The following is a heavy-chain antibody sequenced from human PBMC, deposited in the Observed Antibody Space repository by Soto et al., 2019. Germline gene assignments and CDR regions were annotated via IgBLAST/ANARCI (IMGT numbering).Heavy chain of an antibody. CDR2: IDPSDSYT. CDR1: GYSFTSYW. J-gene: IGHJ6*02. D-gene: IGHD2-21*02. CDR3: ARQWGNIVVVTATHYYYYGMDV. V-gene: IGHV5-10-1*01. Sequence: TGESLKSSCKGSGYSFTSYWISWVRQMPGKGLEWMGRIDPSDSYTNYSPSFQGHVTISADKSISTAYLQWSSLKASDTAMYYCARQWGNIVVVTATHYYYYGMDVWGHGTTVTVSS.